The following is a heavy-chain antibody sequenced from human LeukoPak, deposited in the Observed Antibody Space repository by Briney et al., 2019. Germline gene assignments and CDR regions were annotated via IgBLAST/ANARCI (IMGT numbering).Heavy chain of an antibody. Sequence: PGGSLRLSCAASGFTFSSYSVNWVRQAPGKGLEWVSSISSSSIHIYYADSVKGRFTISRDNAKNSLYLQMNSLRAEDTAVYYCARDRQTGHFDYWGQGTLVTVSP. CDR2: ISSSSIHI. J-gene: IGHJ4*02. D-gene: IGHD1-1*01. V-gene: IGHV3-21*01. CDR1: GFTFSSYS. CDR3: ARDRQTGHFDY.